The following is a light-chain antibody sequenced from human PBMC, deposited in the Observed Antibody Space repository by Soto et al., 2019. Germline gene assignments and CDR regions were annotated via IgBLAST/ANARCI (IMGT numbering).Light chain of an antibody. J-gene: IGKJ1*01. V-gene: IGKV1-39*01. Sequence: DCPVTQSPSSPFPSVGDRVTITFRASQSISNYLNWYQQKPGKAPNLLIYAASSLQSGVPAKFSGSGSGTDFTLTISCLHPEEFATYYCHHSYSTTGTFGQVT. CDR3: HHSYSTTGT. CDR2: AAS. CDR1: QSISNY.